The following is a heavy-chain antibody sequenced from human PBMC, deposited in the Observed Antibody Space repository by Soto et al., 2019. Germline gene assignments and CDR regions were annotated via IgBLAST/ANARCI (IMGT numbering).Heavy chain of an antibody. J-gene: IGHJ6*02. CDR3: AKDLPRDYDILTSGAGNYYYFYGMDV. CDR2: ISGSGGST. Sequence: EVQLLESGGGLVQPGGSLRLSCAASGFTFSSYAMSWVRQAPGKGLEWVSAISGSGGSTYYADSVKGRFTISRDNSKNTRHLQMICLRAEDTAVYYCAKDLPRDYDILTSGAGNYYYFYGMDVWGQGTTVTVSS. D-gene: IGHD3-9*01. CDR1: GFTFSSYA. V-gene: IGHV3-23*01.